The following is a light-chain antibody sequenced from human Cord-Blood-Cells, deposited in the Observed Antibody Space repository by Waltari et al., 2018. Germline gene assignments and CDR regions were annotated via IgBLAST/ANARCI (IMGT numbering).Light chain of an antibody. Sequence: DIQMTQSPSSLSASVGDRVTITCRASQSISSYLTWYQQKPGKAPKLLIYAASSLQSGVPSRFSGSGSGTDFTLTISSLQPEDFTTYYCQQSYSTLRFTFGPGTKVDIK. J-gene: IGKJ3*01. CDR3: QQSYSTLRFT. CDR1: QSISSY. V-gene: IGKV1-39*01. CDR2: AAS.